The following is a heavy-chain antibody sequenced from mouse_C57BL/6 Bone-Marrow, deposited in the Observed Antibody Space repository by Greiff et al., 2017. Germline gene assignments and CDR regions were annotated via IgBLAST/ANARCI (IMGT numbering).Heavy chain of an antibody. CDR1: GFNIKDDY. CDR2: IDPENGDT. J-gene: IGHJ2*01. CDR3: TTGDDGYYFYYFDY. Sequence: EVQLQQSGAELVRPGASVKLSCTASGFNIKDDYMHWVKQRPEQGLEWIGWIDPENGDTEYASKFQGQATITADTSSNTAYLQLSSLTSEDTAVYYCTTGDDGYYFYYFDYWGQGTTLTVSS. V-gene: IGHV14-4*01. D-gene: IGHD2-3*01.